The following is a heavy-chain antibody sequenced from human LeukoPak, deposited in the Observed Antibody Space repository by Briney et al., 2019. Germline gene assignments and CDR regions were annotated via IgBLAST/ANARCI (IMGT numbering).Heavy chain of an antibody. CDR1: GGSFSGYY. J-gene: IGHJ4*02. CDR3: ARGDIAATGNDY. CDR2: INHSGST. D-gene: IGHD6-13*01. V-gene: IGHV4-34*01. Sequence: SETLSLICAVYGGSFSGYYWSWIRQPPGKGLEWIGEINHSGSTNYNPSLKSRVTISVDTSKNQFSLKLSSVTAADTAVYYCARGDIAATGNDYWGQGTLVTVSS.